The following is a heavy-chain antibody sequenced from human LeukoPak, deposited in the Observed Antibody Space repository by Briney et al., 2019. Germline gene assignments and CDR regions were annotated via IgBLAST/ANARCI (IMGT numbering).Heavy chain of an antibody. CDR1: GFAFSIYA. J-gene: IGHJ4*02. D-gene: IGHD1-1*01. Sequence: PGGSLRLSCVASGFAFSIYAIHWVRQAPGKGLEGVAAISFDGINTHYPDSVKGRFFISRDTPMKTVYLQLNDLRPEDTAVYSCAKVMAERRALTPYFDSWGQGALVTVSS. V-gene: IGHV3-30*18. CDR2: ISFDGINT. CDR3: AKVMAERRALTPYFDS.